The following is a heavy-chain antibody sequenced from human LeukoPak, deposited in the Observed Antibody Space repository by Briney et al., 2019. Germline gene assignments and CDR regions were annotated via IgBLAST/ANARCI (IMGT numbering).Heavy chain of an antibody. J-gene: IGHJ4*02. CDR1: GGSIDITNY. CDR3: TRGSRPFCPFAF. D-gene: IGHD2-2*01. V-gene: IGHV4-4*02. CDR2: ISHDGTR. Sequence: SGTLSLTCGVSGGSIDITNYWSWVRQAPGKGLEWIGEISHDGTRNYNPSLRSRVAMSFDRANNYFSLSLTAVTAADTALYYCTRGSRPFCPFAFWGQGVMVTVSS.